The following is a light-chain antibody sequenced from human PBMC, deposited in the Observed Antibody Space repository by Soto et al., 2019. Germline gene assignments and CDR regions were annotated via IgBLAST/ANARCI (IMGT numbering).Light chain of an antibody. J-gene: IGKJ1*01. CDR1: QTINSW. Sequence: DIQMTQSPSILSASVGERVTITCRANQTINSWLAWYQQKPGKAPKLMIYKASNLESGVPSMFSGSGSGTEFTLTISSLQPDDFATYYSQHYDTLWTFGQGTKVEIK. CDR2: KAS. V-gene: IGKV1-5*03. CDR3: QHYDTLWT.